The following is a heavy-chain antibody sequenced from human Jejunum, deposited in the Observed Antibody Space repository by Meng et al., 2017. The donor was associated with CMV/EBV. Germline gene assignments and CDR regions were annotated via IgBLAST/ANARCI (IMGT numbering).Heavy chain of an antibody. Sequence: YSMNWVRQAPGKGLEWVSYISKSGSTIFYADSVKGRFTISRDNARKTLYLQMDSLRAEDTAIYYCARDSTGSSYVGYYYYGLDVWGQGTTVTVSS. V-gene: IGHV3-48*04. CDR3: ARDSTGSSYVGYYYYGLDV. CDR2: ISKSGSTI. D-gene: IGHD3-16*01. J-gene: IGHJ6*02. CDR1: YS.